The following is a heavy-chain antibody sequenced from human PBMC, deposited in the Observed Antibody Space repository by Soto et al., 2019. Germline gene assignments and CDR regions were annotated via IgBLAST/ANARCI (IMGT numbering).Heavy chain of an antibody. Sequence: GGSLRLSCAASGFTFSDYGMHWVRQAPAKGLEWVTLIWYDGSNKYYADSVKGRFTISRDNSKNTLYLQMNSLRAEDTALYYCAREDYDSGAFDIWGQGTMVTVSS. CDR1: GFTFSDYG. J-gene: IGHJ3*02. CDR2: IWYDGSNK. CDR3: AREDYDSGAFDI. V-gene: IGHV3-33*01. D-gene: IGHD3-16*01.